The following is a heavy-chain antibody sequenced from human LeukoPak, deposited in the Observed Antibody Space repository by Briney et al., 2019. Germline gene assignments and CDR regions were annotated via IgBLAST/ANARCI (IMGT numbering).Heavy chain of an antibody. V-gene: IGHV4-61*02. CDR2: IYTSGST. D-gene: IGHD3-3*01. J-gene: IGHJ4*02. CDR3: ARGVHYDFWSGYTDY. CDR1: GGSISSGSYY. Sequence: PSQTLSLTCTVSGGSISSGSYYWSWIRQPAGKGLEWIGRIYTSGSTNYNPSLKSRVTISVDTSKNQFSLKLSSVTAADTAVYYCARGVHYDFWSGYTDYWGQGTLVTVSS.